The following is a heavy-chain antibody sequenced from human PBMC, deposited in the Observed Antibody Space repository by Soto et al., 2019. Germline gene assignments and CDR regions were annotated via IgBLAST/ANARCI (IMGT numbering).Heavy chain of an antibody. CDR3: ARDYGGNSANYYYYYGMDV. V-gene: IGHV4-30-4*01. J-gene: IGHJ6*02. CDR2: IYYSGST. D-gene: IGHD4-17*01. CDR1: GGSISSGDYY. Sequence: LSLTCTVSGGSISSGDYYWSWIRQPPGKGLEWIGYIYYSGSTYYNPSLKSRVTISVDTSKNQFSLRLSSVTAADTAVYYCARDYGGNSANYYYYYGMDVWGQGTTVTVSS.